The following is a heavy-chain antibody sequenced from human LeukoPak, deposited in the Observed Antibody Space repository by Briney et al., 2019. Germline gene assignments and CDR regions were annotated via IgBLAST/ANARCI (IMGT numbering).Heavy chain of an antibody. CDR3: TRWRSGTSD. V-gene: IGHV3-11*01. J-gene: IGHJ4*02. D-gene: IGHD4-23*01. CDR1: GFSFRDYY. CDR2: ISDSGHTT. Sequence: PGGSLRLSCAVSGFSFRDYYMSWTRQAPGKGLEWVSYISDSGHTTYYAGSVKGRFVISRDNAKNSVFLQMNSLKTEDTAVYYCTRWRSGTSDWGQGTLVTVSS.